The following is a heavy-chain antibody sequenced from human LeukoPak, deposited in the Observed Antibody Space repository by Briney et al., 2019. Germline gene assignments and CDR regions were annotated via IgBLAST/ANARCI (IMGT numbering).Heavy chain of an antibody. CDR2: TSYDGSNK. D-gene: IGHD3-10*01. J-gene: IGHJ4*02. CDR3: ARERLWSFDY. V-gene: IGHV3-30*04. CDR1: GFTFSGYP. Sequence: GGSLRLSCAASGFTFSGYPMHWVRQAPGKGLDWVAVTSYDGSNKYYADSVKGRFTISGDNSKNTLYQQMNSLRPEDAAVYYCARERLWSFDYWGQGTLVTVSS.